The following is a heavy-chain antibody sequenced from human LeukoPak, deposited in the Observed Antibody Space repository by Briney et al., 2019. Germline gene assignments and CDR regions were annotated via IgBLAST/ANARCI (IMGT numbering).Heavy chain of an antibody. CDR2: IRDDGSNK. CDR3: ATRRGVAGSDDAFDI. Sequence: PGGSLRLSCAASGFTFSSYGMHWVRQAPGKGLEWVAFIRDDGSNKYYADSVKGRFTISRDNSKNTLYLQMNSLRAEDTAVYYCATRRGVAGSDDAFDIWGQGTMVTVSS. D-gene: IGHD3-10*01. J-gene: IGHJ3*02. CDR1: GFTFSSYG. V-gene: IGHV3-30*02.